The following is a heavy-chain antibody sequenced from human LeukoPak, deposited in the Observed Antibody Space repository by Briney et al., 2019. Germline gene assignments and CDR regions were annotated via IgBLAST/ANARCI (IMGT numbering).Heavy chain of an antibody. J-gene: IGHJ4*02. D-gene: IGHD3-10*01. CDR1: GGSFSGYY. CDR2: INHSGST. V-gene: IGHV4-34*01. Sequence: SETLSLTCAVYGGSFSGYYWSWIRQPPGKGLEWIGEINHSGSTNYNPSLKSRVTISVDTSKNQFSLKLSSVTAADTAVYYCATSYGSGSYYGGTFDYWGQGTLVTVSS. CDR3: ATSYGSGSYYGGTFDY.